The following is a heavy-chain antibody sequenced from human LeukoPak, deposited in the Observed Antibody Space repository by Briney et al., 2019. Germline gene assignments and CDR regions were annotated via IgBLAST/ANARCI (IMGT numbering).Heavy chain of an antibody. Sequence: GRSLRLSCAASGFTFDDYAMHWVRQAPGKGLEWVSGISWNSGSIGYADSVKGRFTISRDNAKNSLYLQMNSLRAEDTALYYCAKGTPSGWYNQFDYWGQGTLVTVSS. D-gene: IGHD6-19*01. J-gene: IGHJ4*02. CDR3: AKGTPSGWYNQFDY. CDR1: GFTFDDYA. V-gene: IGHV3-9*01. CDR2: ISWNSGSI.